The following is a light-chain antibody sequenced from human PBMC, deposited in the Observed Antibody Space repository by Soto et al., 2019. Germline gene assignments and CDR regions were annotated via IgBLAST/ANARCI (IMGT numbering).Light chain of an antibody. Sequence: EVVLTQSPVTLSLSPGERATLSCRARQSFRGLLAWYQQKPGQAPRLLIYDAYSRATGIPPRFSGSGSGTDFTLTISSLDPEYSAVYYCQQRHMWPITFGQGTRLEIK. CDR2: DAY. J-gene: IGKJ5*01. CDR1: QSFRGL. V-gene: IGKV3-11*01. CDR3: QQRHMWPIT.